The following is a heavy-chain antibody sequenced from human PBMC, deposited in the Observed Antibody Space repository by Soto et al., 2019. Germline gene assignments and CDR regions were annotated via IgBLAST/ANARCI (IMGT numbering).Heavy chain of an antibody. D-gene: IGHD3-22*01. Sequence: GGSLRLSCAASGFTFSSYAMSWVRQAPGKGLEWVSAISGSGGSTYYADSVKGRFTISRDNSKNTLYLQMNSLGAEDTAVYYCAKDDSSGYYALDYWGQGTLVTVSS. CDR1: GFTFSSYA. V-gene: IGHV3-23*01. CDR2: ISGSGGST. CDR3: AKDDSSGYYALDY. J-gene: IGHJ4*02.